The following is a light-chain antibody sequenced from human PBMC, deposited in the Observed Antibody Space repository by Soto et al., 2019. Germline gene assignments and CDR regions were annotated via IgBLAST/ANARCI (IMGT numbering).Light chain of an antibody. CDR2: AAS. CDR1: QSIVTY. J-gene: IGKJ1*01. V-gene: IGKV1-39*01. CDR3: QQSYSTPPWT. Sequence: DIQMTQSPSSLSASVGDRVTITSRASQSIVTYLNWYLQKPGKVPKLLIYAASNLQSGVPSRFSGSGSGTDFTLTISSLQPEDFATYFCQQSYSTPPWTFGQGTKVDIK.